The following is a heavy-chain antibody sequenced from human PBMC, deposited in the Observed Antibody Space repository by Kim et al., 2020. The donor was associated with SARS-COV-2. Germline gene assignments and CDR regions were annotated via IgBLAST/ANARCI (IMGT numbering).Heavy chain of an antibody. CDR3: ARSSSSWDYYYYGMDV. V-gene: IGHV4-39*07. J-gene: IGHJ6*02. D-gene: IGHD6-13*01. Sequence: LKSRVTIPVDTSQNQFSLKLSSVTAADTAVYYCARSSSSWDYYYYGMDVWGQGTTVTVSS.